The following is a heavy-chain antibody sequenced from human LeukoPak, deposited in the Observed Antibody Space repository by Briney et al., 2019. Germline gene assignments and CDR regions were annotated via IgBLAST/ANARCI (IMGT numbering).Heavy chain of an antibody. V-gene: IGHV5-51*01. CDR1: GYSFTSYW. D-gene: IGHD2-21*01. J-gene: IGHJ4*02. CDR2: IYPGDSDT. Sequence: GESLKISCKASGYSFTSYWIGWVRQMPGKGLEWMGIIYPGDSDTRYSPSFQGQVTISADKSISTAYLQWSSLKASDTAMYYCARTYCGGDCYFPHYFDYWGQGTLVTVSS. CDR3: ARTYCGGDCYFPHYFDY.